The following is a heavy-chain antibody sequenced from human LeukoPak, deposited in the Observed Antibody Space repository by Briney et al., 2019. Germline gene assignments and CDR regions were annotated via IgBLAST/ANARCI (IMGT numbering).Heavy chain of an antibody. CDR1: GFTFSSYA. Sequence: PAGGSLRLSCAASGFTFSSYAMSWVRQAPGKGLEWVSAISGSGGSTYYADSVKGRFTISRDNSKNTLYLQMNSLRAEDTAVYYCAKDLSGSYYRDYWGQGTLLTVSS. D-gene: IGHD1-26*01. CDR2: ISGSGGST. V-gene: IGHV3-23*01. CDR3: AKDLSGSYYRDY. J-gene: IGHJ4*02.